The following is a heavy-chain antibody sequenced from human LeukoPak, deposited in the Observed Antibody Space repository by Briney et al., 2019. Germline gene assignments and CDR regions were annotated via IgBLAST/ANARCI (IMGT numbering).Heavy chain of an antibody. CDR3: AKEEGWGVNSFDM. D-gene: IGHD1-26*01. Sequence: GSLRLSCAASGFSFSNYGMNWVRQAPGKGPEWVAIISSDGRTQIYTDSVKGLSTISRDNLKKTLNLQMDYLEAEDTAVYYCAKEEGWGVNSFDMWGQGTMVTVSS. CDR1: GFSFSNYG. CDR2: ISSDGRTQ. J-gene: IGHJ3*02. V-gene: IGHV3-30*18.